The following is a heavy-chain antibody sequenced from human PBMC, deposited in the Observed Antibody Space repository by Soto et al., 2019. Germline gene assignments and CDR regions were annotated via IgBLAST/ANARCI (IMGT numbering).Heavy chain of an antibody. V-gene: IGHV5-51*01. CDR3: ASRSYCDGDCTRRPYDYYGMDV. Sequence: EVQLVQSGAEVKKPGESLKISCKGSGYSFTSYWIVWVRQMPGKGLEWMGIIYPGDSETRYSPSLQGQVTMSADKSTXSAYRQWSSLKASDTAMYYCASRSYCDGDCTRRPYDYYGMDVWGQGTTVTVSS. CDR1: GYSFTSYW. CDR2: IYPGDSET. D-gene: IGHD2-21*02. J-gene: IGHJ6*02.